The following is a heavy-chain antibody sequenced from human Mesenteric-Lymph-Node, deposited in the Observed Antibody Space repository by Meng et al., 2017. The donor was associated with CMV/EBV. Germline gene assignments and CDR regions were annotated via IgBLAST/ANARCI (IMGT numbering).Heavy chain of an antibody. CDR2: ISGSGGST. Sequence: SCAASGFTFSSYAMSWVRQAPGKGLEWVSAISGSGGSTYYADSVKGRFTISRDNSKNTLYLQMNSLRAEDTAVYYCAKVGDYGGNPGYFDYWGQGTLVTVSS. D-gene: IGHD4-23*01. CDR3: AKVGDYGGNPGYFDY. J-gene: IGHJ4*02. V-gene: IGHV3-23*01. CDR1: GFTFSSYA.